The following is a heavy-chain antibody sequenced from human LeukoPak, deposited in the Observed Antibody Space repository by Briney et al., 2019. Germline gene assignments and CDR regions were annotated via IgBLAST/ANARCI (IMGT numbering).Heavy chain of an antibody. V-gene: IGHV3-49*04. Sequence: GGSLRLSCTASGFTFGDYAMSWVRQAPGKGLEWVGFIRSNFYGGTTDYAASVKGRFTISRDGSKSIAYLQMNSLKTEDTAVYYCTRGGGGDPVGYWGQGALVTVSS. CDR3: TRGGGGDPVGY. CDR2: IRSNFYGGTT. CDR1: GFTFGDYA. J-gene: IGHJ4*02. D-gene: IGHD3-16*01.